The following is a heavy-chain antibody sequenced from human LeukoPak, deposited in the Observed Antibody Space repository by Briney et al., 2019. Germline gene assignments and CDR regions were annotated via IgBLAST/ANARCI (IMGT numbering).Heavy chain of an antibody. D-gene: IGHD5-24*01. CDR3: AKDRRDGYNYLDY. CDR1: GFTFSSYA. CDR2: ISCSGAGT. V-gene: IGHV3-23*01. J-gene: IGHJ4*02. Sequence: PGGSLRLSCAASGFTFSSYAMSWVRQAPGKGLEWVSVISCSGAGTYYAASVKGRFTISRDNSKNMLYLQMNSLRAEDTAVYYCAKDRRDGYNYLDYWGQGTLVTVSS.